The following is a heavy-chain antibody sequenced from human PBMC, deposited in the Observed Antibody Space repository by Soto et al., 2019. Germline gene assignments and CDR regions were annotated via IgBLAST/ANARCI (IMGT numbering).Heavy chain of an antibody. CDR3: ARDSSGWYNY. J-gene: IGHJ4*02. V-gene: IGHV1-3*01. Sequence: QVQLVQSGAEVKKPGASVKVSCKASGYTFTIYAMHWVRQAPGQMLEWMGWINAGNGNTKYSQKFQSRVTITRDTSASTAYMELSSLRSEDTAVYYCARDSSGWYNYGGQGTLVTVSS. CDR1: GYTFTIYA. D-gene: IGHD6-19*01. CDR2: INAGNGNT.